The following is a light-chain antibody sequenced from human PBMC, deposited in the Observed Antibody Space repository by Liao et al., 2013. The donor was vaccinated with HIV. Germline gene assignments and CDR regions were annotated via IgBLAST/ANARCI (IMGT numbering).Light chain of an antibody. CDR2: YDS. CDR3: QVWDSSSDLWV. V-gene: IGLV3-21*04. CDR1: NIGSKS. Sequence: SYVLTQPPSVSVAPGKTARITCGENNIGSKSVHWYQQRPGQAPVVVIYYDSDRPSGIPERFSGSNSGNTATLTISRVEAGDEADYYCQVWDSSSDLWVFGGGTMLTVL. J-gene: IGLJ3*02.